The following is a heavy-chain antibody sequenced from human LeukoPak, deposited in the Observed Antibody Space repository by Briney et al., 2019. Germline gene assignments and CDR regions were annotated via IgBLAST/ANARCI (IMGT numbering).Heavy chain of an antibody. Sequence: SETLSLTCTVSGGSMGGYYWSWIRQPPGKGLEWIGYIYYSGSTNYNPSLKSRVTISVDTSKNQFSLKLSSVTAADTAVYYCARNYGSGTNNWFDPWGQGTLVTVSS. D-gene: IGHD3-10*01. CDR3: ARNYGSGTNNWFDP. CDR1: GGSMGGYY. V-gene: IGHV4-59*08. J-gene: IGHJ5*02. CDR2: IYYSGST.